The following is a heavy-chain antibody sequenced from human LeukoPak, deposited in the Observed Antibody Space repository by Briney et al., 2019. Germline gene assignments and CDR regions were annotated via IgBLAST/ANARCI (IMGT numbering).Heavy chain of an antibody. CDR1: GFTFSSYW. CDR2: INSDGYST. CDR3: ARDDADPNWFDP. J-gene: IGHJ5*02. Sequence: GGSLRLSCAASGFTFSSYWMHWVRQAPGKGLVWVSRINSDGYSTNYADSVRGRFTISRDNAKNTLYLQLNSLRAEDTAVYYRARDDADPNWFDPWGQGTLVTVSS. V-gene: IGHV3-74*01.